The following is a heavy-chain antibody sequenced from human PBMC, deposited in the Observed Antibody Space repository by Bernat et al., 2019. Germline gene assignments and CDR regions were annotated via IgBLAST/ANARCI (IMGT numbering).Heavy chain of an antibody. CDR2: IYWDDDK. CDR1: GFSLSTSGVG. CDR3: RRAGGKWLAPDY. Sequence: QITLKESGPTLVKPTQTLTLTCTFSGFSLSTSGVGVGWIRQPSGKALEWLAHIYWDDDKRYSPSLKSRLTKTKDTSKNQVVLTMTNMDPVETATYYCRRAGGKWLAPDYWGQGTLVTVSS. D-gene: IGHD6-19*01. V-gene: IGHV2-5*02. J-gene: IGHJ4*02.